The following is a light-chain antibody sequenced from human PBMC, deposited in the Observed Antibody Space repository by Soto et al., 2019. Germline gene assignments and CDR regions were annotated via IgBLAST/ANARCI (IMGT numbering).Light chain of an antibody. Sequence: EIVMTQSPVTLSVSPGERATLSCRASQSVSSNLAWYQQKPGQAPRLLVYGASTRATGIPARFSGSGSGTEFTLTINSLQSEDFAVYYCQQFNTWPPAFTFGPGTKVDIK. CDR1: QSVSSN. J-gene: IGKJ3*01. CDR2: GAS. CDR3: QQFNTWPPAFT. V-gene: IGKV3-15*01.